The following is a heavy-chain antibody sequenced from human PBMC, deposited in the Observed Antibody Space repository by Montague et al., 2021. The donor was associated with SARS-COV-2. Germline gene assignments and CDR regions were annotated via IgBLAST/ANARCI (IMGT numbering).Heavy chain of an antibody. CDR1: GFTFSSYD. V-gene: IGHV3-13*04. Sequence: SLRLSCAASGFTFSSYDMHWVRQATGNGLEWVSAIGTAGDTYYPGSVTGRFTISRENAKNSLYLQMNSLRDGDTPVYYCARGDIVATMGYYYYYGMDVGGQGTTVTVSS. CDR3: ARGDIVATMGYYYYYGMDV. CDR2: IGTAGDT. J-gene: IGHJ6*02. D-gene: IGHD5-12*01.